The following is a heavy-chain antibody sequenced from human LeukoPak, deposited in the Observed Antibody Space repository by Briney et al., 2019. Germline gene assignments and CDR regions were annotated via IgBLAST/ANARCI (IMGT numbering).Heavy chain of an antibody. V-gene: IGHV1-24*01. CDR1: GYTLTELS. CDR3: ATGPLLRELKRGYAFDI. D-gene: IGHD1-26*01. J-gene: IGHJ3*02. Sequence: ASVKVSCKVSGYTLTELSMHWVRQAPGKGLEWMGGFDPEDGETIYAQKFQGRVTMTEGTSTDTAYMELSSLRSGDTAVYYCATGPLLRELKRGYAFDIWGQGTMVTVSS. CDR2: FDPEDGET.